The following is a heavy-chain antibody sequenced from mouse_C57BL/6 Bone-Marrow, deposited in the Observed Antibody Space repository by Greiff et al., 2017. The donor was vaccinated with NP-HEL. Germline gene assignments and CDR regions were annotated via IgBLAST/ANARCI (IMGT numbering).Heavy chain of an antibody. CDR2: IYPRSGNT. V-gene: IGHV1-81*01. CDR3: ARYYYGSSYGYYYAMDY. Sequence: QVQLKQSGAELARPGASVKLSCKASGYTFTSYGISWVKQRTGQGLEWIGEIYPRSGNTYYNEKFKGKATLTADKSSSTAYMELRSLTSEDSAVYFCARYYYGSSYGYYYAMDYWGQGTSVTVSS. CDR1: GYTFTSYG. J-gene: IGHJ4*01. D-gene: IGHD1-1*01.